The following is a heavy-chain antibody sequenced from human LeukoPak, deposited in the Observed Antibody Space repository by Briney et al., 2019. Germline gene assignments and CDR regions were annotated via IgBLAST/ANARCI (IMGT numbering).Heavy chain of an antibody. Sequence: PGGSLRLSCAASGFTFSNYLMHWVRQAPGKGLVWVSRINSDESNTNSYADSVKGRFTISRDNAKNTLYLQMNSLRAEDTAVYFCGRGGNGIDIWGQGITVIVSS. CDR1: GFTFSNYL. CDR3: GRGGNGIDI. CDR2: INSDESNT. D-gene: IGHD2-8*01. J-gene: IGHJ3*02. V-gene: IGHV3-74*01.